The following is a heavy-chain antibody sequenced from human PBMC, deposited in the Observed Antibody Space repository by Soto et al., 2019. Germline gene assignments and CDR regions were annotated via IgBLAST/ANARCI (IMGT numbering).Heavy chain of an antibody. CDR3: ERPSSGSRWSANFDY. CDR1: GGTFSSYA. CDR2: IIPIFGTA. Sequence: SVKVSCKASGGTFSSYAISWVRQAPGQGLEWMGGIIPIFGTANYAQKFQGRVTITADESTSTAYMEMSSLRSEDTAVYYCERPSSGSRWSANFDYWGQGNMVTV. J-gene: IGHJ4*02. V-gene: IGHV1-69*13. D-gene: IGHD6-13*01.